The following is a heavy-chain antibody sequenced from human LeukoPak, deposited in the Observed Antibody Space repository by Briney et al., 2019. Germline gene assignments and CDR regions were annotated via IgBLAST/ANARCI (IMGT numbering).Heavy chain of an antibody. Sequence: SETLSLTCTVSGGSISSSSYYWGWIRQPPGKGLEWIGSIYYSGSTNYNPSLKSRVTISVDTSKNQFSLKLSSVTAADTAVYYCAAGPRAGSSGWYRSGLDPWGQGTLVTVSS. CDR2: IYYSGST. CDR1: GGSISSSSYY. CDR3: AAGPRAGSSGWYRSGLDP. V-gene: IGHV4-39*07. D-gene: IGHD6-19*01. J-gene: IGHJ5*02.